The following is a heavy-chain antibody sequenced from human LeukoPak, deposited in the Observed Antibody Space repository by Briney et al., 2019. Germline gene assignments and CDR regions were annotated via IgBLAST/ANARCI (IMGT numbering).Heavy chain of an antibody. Sequence: GASVKVSCKASGGTFSSYAISWVRQAPGQGLEWMGGIIPIFGTANYAQKFQGRVTITADKSTSTAYMELSSLRSEDTAVYYCARGSRYSSDVGYFQHWGQGTLVTVSS. CDR2: IIPIFGTA. CDR1: GGTFSSYA. J-gene: IGHJ1*01. CDR3: ARGSRYSSDVGYFQH. V-gene: IGHV1-69*06. D-gene: IGHD6-19*01.